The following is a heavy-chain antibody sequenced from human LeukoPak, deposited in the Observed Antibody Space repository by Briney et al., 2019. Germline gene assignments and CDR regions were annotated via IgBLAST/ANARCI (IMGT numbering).Heavy chain of an antibody. J-gene: IGHJ4*02. V-gene: IGHV3-53*01. CDR2: LYNTGNT. Sequence: GGALRLSCAASGFTVNSNYLSWVRQAPGKGLEWVSTLYNTGNTYYANSVKGRFSISRDNSKNTLFLQMNSLRAEDTAVYYCARLTPAAGRLFFVDWGPGTLVTVSS. CDR1: GFTVNSNY. D-gene: IGHD6-13*01. CDR3: ARLTPAAGRLFFVD.